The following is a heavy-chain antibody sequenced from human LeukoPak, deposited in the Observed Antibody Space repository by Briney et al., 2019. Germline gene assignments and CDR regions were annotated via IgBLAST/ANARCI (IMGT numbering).Heavy chain of an antibody. CDR1: GGSISSSSYY. D-gene: IGHD3-22*01. J-gene: IGHJ4*02. Sequence: SETLSLTCTVSGGSISSSSYYWGWIRQPPGKGLEWIGSVYYTGASYYNPSLKSRVTISVDTSKNQFSLKLSSVTAADTAVYYCAREEGGSSGSYWGQGTLVTVSS. CDR3: AREEGGSSGSY. V-gene: IGHV4-39*07. CDR2: VYYTGAS.